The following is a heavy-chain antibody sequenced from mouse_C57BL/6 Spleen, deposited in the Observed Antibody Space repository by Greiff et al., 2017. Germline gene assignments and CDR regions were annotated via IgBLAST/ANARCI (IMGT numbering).Heavy chain of an antibody. CDR2: IYPRDGST. CDR1: GYTFTDHT. D-gene: IGHD1-1*01. CDR3: ARSPYYGSSYVPFFDY. J-gene: IGHJ2*01. V-gene: IGHV1-78*01. Sequence: QVQLKQSDAELVKPGASVKISCKVSGYTFTDHTIHWMKQRPEQGLEWIGYIYPRDGSTKYNEKFKGTATLTADKSSSTAYMQLNSLTSEDSAVYFCARSPYYGSSYVPFFDYWGQGTTLTVSS.